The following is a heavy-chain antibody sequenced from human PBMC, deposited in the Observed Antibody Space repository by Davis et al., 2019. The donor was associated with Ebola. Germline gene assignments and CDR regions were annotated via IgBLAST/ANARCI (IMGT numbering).Heavy chain of an antibody. Sequence: PSETLSLTCTVSGGSISSHYWSWIRQPAGKGQEWIGRIYTSGRTNYNPSLKSRVTMSVDTSKNQFSLRLSSVTAADTAVYYCVRDGCPGGSCYCGDYWGQGTLVTVSS. V-gene: IGHV4-4*07. J-gene: IGHJ4*02. CDR2: IYTSGRT. CDR1: GGSISSHY. CDR3: VRDGCPGGSCYCGDY. D-gene: IGHD2-15*01.